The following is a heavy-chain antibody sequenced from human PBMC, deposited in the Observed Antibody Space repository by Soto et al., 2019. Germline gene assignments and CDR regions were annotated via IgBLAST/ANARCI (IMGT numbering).Heavy chain of an antibody. V-gene: IGHV4-34*01. Sequence: QVQLQQWGAGLLKPSETLSLTCGVYGGSFSGYYWSWIRQPPGKGLEWIGEINHSGRTNYNPSLTSRVAISVDTSKNQFSLKLNSVTAADTAVYYCARDGYNYGSFDYWGQGTLVTVSS. J-gene: IGHJ4*02. CDR3: ARDGYNYGSFDY. D-gene: IGHD5-18*01. CDR2: INHSGRT. CDR1: GGSFSGYY.